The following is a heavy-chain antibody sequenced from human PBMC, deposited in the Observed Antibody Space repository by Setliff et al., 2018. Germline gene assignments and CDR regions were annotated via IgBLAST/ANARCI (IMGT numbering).Heavy chain of an antibody. CDR3: ARGGYSYGYGTPKTFDY. CDR1: GFTFSSYE. CDR2: ISSSGSTI. J-gene: IGHJ4*02. D-gene: IGHD5-18*01. V-gene: IGHV3-48*03. Sequence: GGSLRLSCAASGFTFSSYEVNWVRQAPGKGLEWVSYISSSGSTIYYADSVKGRFTISRDNAKKSLYLQMNSLRAEDTAVYYCARGGYSYGYGTPKTFDYWGQGTLVTVSS.